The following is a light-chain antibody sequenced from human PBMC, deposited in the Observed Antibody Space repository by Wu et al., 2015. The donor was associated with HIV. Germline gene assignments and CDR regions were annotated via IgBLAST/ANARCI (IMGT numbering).Light chain of an antibody. CDR1: QNVDGDS. CDR2: GTS. J-gene: IGKJ4*01. V-gene: IGKV3-20*01. Sequence: IVLTQSPGTLSVFPGQKVTLSYRASQNVDGDSLAWYQHKPGQAPRLLIYGTSRRSAGVPDRFSGSGSRTDFTLTINRLAPEDLAIYYCQQYETTPCTFGGGT. CDR3: QQYETTPCT.